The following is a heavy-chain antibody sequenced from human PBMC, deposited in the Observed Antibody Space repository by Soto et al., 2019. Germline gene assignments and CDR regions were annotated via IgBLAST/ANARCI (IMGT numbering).Heavy chain of an antibody. CDR3: ARGRQAVGLEF. V-gene: IGHV4-4*07. D-gene: IGHD1-26*01. CDR1: GGSISSDY. CDR2: VYIGGET. Sequence: SESLSLTCIVPGGSISSDYWTWIRQPAGKGLEWLGRVYIGGETNYNPSLKSRLTMSLDTSKRQFSLWLSSVTAADTAVYYCARGRQAVGLEFWGLGTLVTVSS. J-gene: IGHJ4*02.